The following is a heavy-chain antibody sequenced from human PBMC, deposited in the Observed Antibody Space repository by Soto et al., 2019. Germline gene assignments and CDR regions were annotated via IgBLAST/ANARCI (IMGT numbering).Heavy chain of an antibody. CDR2: ISYDGSNK. CDR3: AKRGYGRYNWFDP. Sequence: GSLRLSCAPSGFTFSSYGMHWVRQAPGKGLEWVAVISYDGSNKYYADSVKGRFTISRDNSKNTLYLQMNSLRAEDTAVYYCAKRGYGRYNWFDPWGQGTLVTVSS. CDR1: GFTFSSYG. V-gene: IGHV3-30*18. J-gene: IGHJ5*02. D-gene: IGHD5-18*01.